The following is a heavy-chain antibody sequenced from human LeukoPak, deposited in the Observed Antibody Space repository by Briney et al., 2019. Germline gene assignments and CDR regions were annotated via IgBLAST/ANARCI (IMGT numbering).Heavy chain of an antibody. D-gene: IGHD5-12*01. V-gene: IGHV3-43*01. J-gene: IGHJ4*02. CDR1: GFTFDDYT. Sequence: GGSLRLSCAASGFTFDDYTMHWVRQAPGKGLEWVSLISWEGGSTYYADSVKGRFTISRDNSKNSLYLQMNSLRTEDAALYYCAKGGLVATPYYFDYWGQGTLVTVSS. CDR3: AKGGLVATPYYFDY. CDR2: ISWEGGST.